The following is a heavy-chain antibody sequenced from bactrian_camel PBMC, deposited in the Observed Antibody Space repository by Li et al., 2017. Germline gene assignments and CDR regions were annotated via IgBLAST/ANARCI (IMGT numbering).Heavy chain of an antibody. CDR1: EYTYNSYC. V-gene: IGHV3S63*01. Sequence: LALSCVATEYTYNSYCMAWFRQSPQTSWLERERVARIGIDGTTTYADSVKGRFIISRDSSKMTWSLQMNNLKPGDTAMYYCAAVTGCSLTPWLRDPGNKSGPMNWGQGTQVTVS. CDR2: IGIDGTT. D-gene: IGHD3*01. CDR3: AAVTGCSLTPWLRDPGNKSGPMN. J-gene: IGHJ4*01.